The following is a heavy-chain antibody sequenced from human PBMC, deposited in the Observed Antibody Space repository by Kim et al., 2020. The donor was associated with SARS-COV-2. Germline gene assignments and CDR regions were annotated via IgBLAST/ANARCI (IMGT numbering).Heavy chain of an antibody. V-gene: IGHV3-21*01. CDR2: RYI. Sequence: RYIYYADSVMGRFTSSRDNAKNSLYLQMNSLRAEDTAVYYCARGRERADYWGQGTLVTVSS. J-gene: IGHJ4*02. CDR3: ARGRERADY. D-gene: IGHD1-1*01.